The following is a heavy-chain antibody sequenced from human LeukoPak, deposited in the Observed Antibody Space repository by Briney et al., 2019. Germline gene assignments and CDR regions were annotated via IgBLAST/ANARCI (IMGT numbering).Heavy chain of an antibody. CDR1: GGSISGSSYY. V-gene: IGHV4-39*07. CDR3: ARSPYGFPFDY. Sequence: SETLSLTCTVSGGSISGSSYYWGWIRQPPGKGLEWIGSIYYSGSTYYNPSLKSRVTISVDTSKNQFSLKLSSVTAADTAVYYCARSPYGFPFDYWGQGTLVTVSS. D-gene: IGHD4-17*01. CDR2: IYYSGST. J-gene: IGHJ4*02.